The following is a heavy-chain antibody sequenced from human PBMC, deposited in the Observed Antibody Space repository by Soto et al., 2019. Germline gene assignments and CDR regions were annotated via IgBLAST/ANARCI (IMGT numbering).Heavy chain of an antibody. D-gene: IGHD2-15*01. CDR2: MDTTTGST. CDR1: GYNLRAYY. CDR3: ARGRDAASQFSSPHGMDV. Sequence: ASVKVSCKATGYNLRAYYTYWVRQAPGRGLAWVGVMDTTTGSTDYEERLRDRVTMTRDTSINIAYTELRTLRSDDTAIYFRARGRDAASQFSSPHGMDVWGQGTTVTVSS. V-gene: IGHV1-2*02. J-gene: IGHJ6*02.